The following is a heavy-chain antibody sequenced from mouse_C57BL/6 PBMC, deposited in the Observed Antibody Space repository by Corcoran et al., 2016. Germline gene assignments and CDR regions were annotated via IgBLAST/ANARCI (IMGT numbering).Heavy chain of an antibody. D-gene: IGHD1-1*01. J-gene: IGHJ1*03. CDR3: DITTVVSYWYFDV. CDR1: GYTFTDYY. CDR2: IYPGSGNT. Sequence: QVQLKQSGAELVRPGASVKLSCTASGYTFTDYYINWVKQRPGQGLEWIARIYPGSGNTYYNEKFKGKATLTAEKSSSTAYMQFSSLKSEDSAVYFCDITTVVSYWYFDVWGTGTTVTVSS. V-gene: IGHV1-76*01.